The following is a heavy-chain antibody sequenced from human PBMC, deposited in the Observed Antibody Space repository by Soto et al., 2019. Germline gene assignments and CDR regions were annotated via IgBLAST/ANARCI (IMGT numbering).Heavy chain of an antibody. CDR3: ARDPGVVYYDSSGYGDAFDI. V-gene: IGHV1-69*05. CDR1: GGTFNNYG. Sequence: SVKVSCKASGGTFNNYGFSWVRQAPGQGLECMGGIIPIFGTTNYAQRFQGRVTITRDESTSTAYMELSRLRSDDTAVYYCARDPGVVYYDSSGYGDAFDIWGQGTMVTVSS. J-gene: IGHJ3*02. CDR2: IIPIFGTT. D-gene: IGHD3-22*01.